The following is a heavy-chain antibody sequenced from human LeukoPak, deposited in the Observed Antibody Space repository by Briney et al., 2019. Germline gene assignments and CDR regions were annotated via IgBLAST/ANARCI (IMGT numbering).Heavy chain of an antibody. CDR1: GFTFSSYG. CDR2: ISGSGGST. Sequence: GGSLRLSCAASGFTFSSYGMSWVRQAPGKGLEWVSAISGSGGSTYYADSVKGRFTISRDNSKNTLYLQMNSLRAEDTAVYYCAKDWGPRGYSGYDEYYFDYWGQGTLVTVSS. V-gene: IGHV3-23*01. D-gene: IGHD5-12*01. J-gene: IGHJ4*02. CDR3: AKDWGPRGYSGYDEYYFDY.